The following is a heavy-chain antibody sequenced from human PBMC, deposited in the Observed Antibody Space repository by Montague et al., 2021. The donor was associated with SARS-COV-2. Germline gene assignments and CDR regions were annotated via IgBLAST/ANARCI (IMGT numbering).Heavy chain of an antibody. Sequence: SETLSLTCGVSGGSSSSGDSYWGWLRQAPGKGLEWIGDLHYAGSAYYNPSLRSRVTISADTSKNQFSLKLNSVTAADTAVYYCVATYNGNWYYFDYWGQGTLVTVSS. CDR2: LHYAGSA. CDR3: VATYNGNWYYFDY. V-gene: IGHV4-39*01. CDR1: GGSSSSGDSY. J-gene: IGHJ4*02. D-gene: IGHD6-13*01.